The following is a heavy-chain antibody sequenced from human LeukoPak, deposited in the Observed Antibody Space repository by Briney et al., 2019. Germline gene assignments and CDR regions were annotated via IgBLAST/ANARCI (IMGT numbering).Heavy chain of an antibody. Sequence: SVKVSCKASGGTFSSYAISWVRQAPGQGLEWTGRIIPILGIANYAQKFQGRVTITADKSTSTAYMELSSLRSEDTAVYYCARDLTFLDSYYYGSGSGQGAFDIWGQGTMVTVSS. CDR2: IIPILGIA. V-gene: IGHV1-69*04. CDR1: GGTFSSYA. D-gene: IGHD3-10*01. J-gene: IGHJ3*02. CDR3: ARDLTFLDSYYYGSGSGQGAFDI.